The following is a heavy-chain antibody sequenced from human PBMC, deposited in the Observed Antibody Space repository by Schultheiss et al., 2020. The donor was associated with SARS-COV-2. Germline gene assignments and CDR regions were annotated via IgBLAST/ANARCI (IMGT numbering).Heavy chain of an antibody. CDR3: ARDQRVVRRGGNSGFNYYGMDV. CDR2: TYYRSKWYN. Sequence: SETLSLTCAISGDSVSSNSAAWNWIRQSPSRGLEWLGRTYYRSKWYNDYAVSVKSRITINPDTSKNQFSLKLSSVTAADTAVYYCARDQRVVRRGGNSGFNYYGMDVWGQGTTVTVSS. CDR1: GDSVSSNSAA. V-gene: IGHV6-1*01. D-gene: IGHD4-23*01. J-gene: IGHJ6*02.